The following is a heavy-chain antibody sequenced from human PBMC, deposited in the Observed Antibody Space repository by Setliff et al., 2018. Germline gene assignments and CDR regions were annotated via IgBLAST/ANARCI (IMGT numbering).Heavy chain of an antibody. CDR2: MYTDGSST. CDR3: IRDWGGVGATNGFDI. D-gene: IGHD1-26*01. CDR1: GFTFTSYW. V-gene: IGHV3-74*01. Sequence: PGESLKISCAASGFTFTSYWMHWVRQAPGKGLVWVSRMYTDGSSTTYADSVKGRFTISRDNAKNTVYLQMNSLRVEDTAVYYCIRDWGGVGATNGFDIWGQGTMVTVSS. J-gene: IGHJ3*02.